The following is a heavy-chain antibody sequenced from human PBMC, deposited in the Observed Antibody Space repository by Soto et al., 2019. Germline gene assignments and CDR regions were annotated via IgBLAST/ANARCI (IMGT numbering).Heavy chain of an antibody. V-gene: IGHV4-34*01. CDR3: ARTPTRGASAWLDP. Sequence: QVQLQQWGSGLLKPSETLSLTCAIYGGSFSDYYWHWIRQSPGKGLEWIGEIHLSGRVNCTPSLKSRTSLSMDASRNQFFLTLRSVTAADTAVYFCARTPTRGASAWLDPWGRGHLVTVSS. CDR1: GGSFSDYY. CDR2: IHLSGRV. D-gene: IGHD1-26*01. J-gene: IGHJ5*02.